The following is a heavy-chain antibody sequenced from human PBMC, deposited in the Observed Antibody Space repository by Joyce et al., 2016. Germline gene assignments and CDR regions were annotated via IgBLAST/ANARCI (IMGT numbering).Heavy chain of an antibody. J-gene: IGHJ6*02. CDR2: TYYGGNT. CDR1: DDSIRRSTFY. D-gene: IGHD3-10*01. V-gene: IGHV4-39*01. Sequence: QLQLQESGPGLVKPSETLSLTCTVSDDSIRRSTFYWGWVRQPPGKGLEWIGTTYYGGNTDYSPSLNSRVTSSVNTPKGQFSLKVISVTAADTAVYYCARHVGPTTYGSEEYYYHYGMDVWGRGITVSVSS. CDR3: ARHVGPTTYGSEEYYYHYGMDV.